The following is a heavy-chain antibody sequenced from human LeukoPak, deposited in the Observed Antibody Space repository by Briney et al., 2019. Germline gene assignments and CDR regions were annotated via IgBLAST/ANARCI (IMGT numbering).Heavy chain of an antibody. D-gene: IGHD2-2*01. CDR1: GFIFSAYG. V-gene: IGHV3-23*01. Sequence: GGSLRLSCAASGFIFSAYGMSWVRQAPGKGLEWVSTISGSGGNTYYADFVKGRFTISRDTSKNMLYLQMNSLRAEETAVYYGAKDKTRYCSSTSCHFDYWGQGTLVTVSS. J-gene: IGHJ4*02. CDR3: AKDKTRYCSSTSCHFDY. CDR2: ISGSGGNT.